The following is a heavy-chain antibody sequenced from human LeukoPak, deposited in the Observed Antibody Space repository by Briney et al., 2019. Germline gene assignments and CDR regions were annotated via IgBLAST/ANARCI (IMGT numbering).Heavy chain of an antibody. J-gene: IGHJ6*03. V-gene: IGHV4-34*01. CDR2: FNHSGST. CDR3: ARAYYGSGSFLEYYYYMDV. CDR1: DGSFSDYY. D-gene: IGHD3-10*01. Sequence: SETLSLTCAVYDGSFSDYYWTWIRQPPGKGLEWIGEFNHSGSTNFNPSLKSRVTISVETSKNQFSLTLTSVTAADTAVYYCARAYYGSGSFLEYYYYMDVWGKGTTVTVSS.